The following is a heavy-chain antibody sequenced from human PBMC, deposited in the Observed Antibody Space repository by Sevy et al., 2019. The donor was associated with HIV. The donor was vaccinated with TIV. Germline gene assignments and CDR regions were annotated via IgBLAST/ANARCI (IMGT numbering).Heavy chain of an antibody. V-gene: IGHV1-18*01. Sequence: ASVKVSCQAFGYIFTDHDVHWMRQAPGQGLEWMGWINPANGAANLAQKFQGRVILTADIFTRIVYLDLTSLTWDDTAVYYGARGRASNMENYYCDTWARGSLVTVSS. J-gene: IGHJ4*02. CDR3: ARGRASNMENYYCDT. D-gene: IGHD1-1*01. CDR2: INPANGAA. CDR1: GYIFTDHD.